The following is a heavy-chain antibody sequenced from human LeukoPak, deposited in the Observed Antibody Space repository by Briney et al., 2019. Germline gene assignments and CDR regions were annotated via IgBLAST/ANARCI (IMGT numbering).Heavy chain of an antibody. Sequence: SVKVSCKASGGTFSSYAISWVRQAPGQGLEWMGRTIPILGIANYAQKFQGRVTITADKSTSTAYMELSSLRSEDTAVYYCARDSSGWPGYFDYWGQGTLVTVSS. J-gene: IGHJ4*02. D-gene: IGHD6-19*01. CDR3: ARDSSGWPGYFDY. V-gene: IGHV1-69*04. CDR2: TIPILGIA. CDR1: GGTFSSYA.